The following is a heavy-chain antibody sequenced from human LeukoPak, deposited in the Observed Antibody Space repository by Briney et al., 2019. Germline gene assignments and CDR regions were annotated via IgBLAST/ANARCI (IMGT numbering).Heavy chain of an antibody. V-gene: IGHV3-20*04. CDR2: INWSGVNT. Sequence: GGSLRLSCAASGXTFDDYGMSWVRQAPGKGLEWVSGINWSGVNTGYADSVEGRFTISRDNAKSSLYLQMNNLRVEDTALYYCARPRPHDYYFDLWGQGTLVTVSS. D-gene: IGHD1-1*01. J-gene: IGHJ4*02. CDR3: ARPRPHDYYFDL. CDR1: GXTFDDYG.